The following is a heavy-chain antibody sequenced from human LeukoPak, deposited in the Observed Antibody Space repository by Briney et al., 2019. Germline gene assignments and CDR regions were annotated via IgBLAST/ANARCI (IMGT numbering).Heavy chain of an antibody. V-gene: IGHV4-34*01. Sequence: KSGGSLRLSCAASGFTFSSYSMNWVRQAPGKGLEWIGEINHSGSTNYNPSLKSRVTISVDTSKNQFSLKLSSVTAADTAVYYCARRRVQRDRYFDYWGQGTLVTVSS. CDR1: GFTFSSYS. CDR3: ARRRVQRDRYFDY. J-gene: IGHJ4*02. CDR2: INHSGST. D-gene: IGHD1-1*01.